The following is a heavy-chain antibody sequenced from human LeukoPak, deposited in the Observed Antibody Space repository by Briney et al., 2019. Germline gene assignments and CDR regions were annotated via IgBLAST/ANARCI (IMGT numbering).Heavy chain of an antibody. Sequence: GGSLRLSCAASRFTFSDHLMDWVRQGPGKGLEWVGRNRNKANSYTTDYAASVKGRFTISRDDSKNSLYLQMNSLKTEDTAVYYCVSGFCSGGSCYSEPFGYWGQGTLVTVSS. V-gene: IGHV3-72*01. CDR1: RFTFSDHL. CDR2: NRNKANSYTT. D-gene: IGHD2-15*01. CDR3: VSGFCSGGSCYSEPFGY. J-gene: IGHJ4*02.